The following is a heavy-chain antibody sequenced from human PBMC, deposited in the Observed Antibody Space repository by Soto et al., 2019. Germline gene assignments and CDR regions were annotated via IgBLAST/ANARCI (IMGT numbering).Heavy chain of an antibody. J-gene: IGHJ4*02. Sequence: QVQLVQSGAEMKKPGSSVKVSCKASGGTFSSNAISWVRQAPGQGLEWMGGIIPIFATASYAQTFQDRVTITADESTTTAYMELSSLTSEDTAMYYCAREKYNYGRGVPSVGIDYWGQGTLVTVSS. V-gene: IGHV1-69*01. CDR1: GGTFSSNA. CDR2: IIPIFATA. D-gene: IGHD5-18*01. CDR3: AREKYNYGRGVPSVGIDY.